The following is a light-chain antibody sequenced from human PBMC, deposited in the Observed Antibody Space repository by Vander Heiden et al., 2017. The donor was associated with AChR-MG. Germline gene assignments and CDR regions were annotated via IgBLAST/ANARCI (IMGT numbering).Light chain of an antibody. CDR1: SGSVSIGHY. CDR3: LLYVGSDTWM. V-gene: IGLV8-61*01. Sequence: QTVVTQEPSLSVSPGWTVTLTCALSSGSVSIGHYPSWYQQTPGRPPRTLIYSTNGRPSGLPDRFSGSIVGNKAALTISGAQADDESTYYCLLYVGSDTWMFGGGTHLTVL. CDR2: STN. J-gene: IGLJ3*02.